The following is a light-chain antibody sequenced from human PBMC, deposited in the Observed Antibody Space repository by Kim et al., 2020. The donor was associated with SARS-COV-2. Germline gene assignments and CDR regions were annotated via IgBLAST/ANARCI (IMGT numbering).Light chain of an antibody. CDR2: RDN. J-gene: IGLJ1*01. CDR1: SFGRKN. CDR3: QVWDGNTNI. V-gene: IGLV3-9*01. Sequence: SVALGQTARITCGGNSFGRKNVRWYQQKPGQAPVLVIFRDNNRPSGIPERFSGSTSGNTATLTISSPQAGDEADYYCQVWDGNTNIFGTGTKVTVL.